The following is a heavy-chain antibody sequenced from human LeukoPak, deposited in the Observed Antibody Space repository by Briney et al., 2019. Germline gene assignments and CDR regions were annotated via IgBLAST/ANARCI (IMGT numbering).Heavy chain of an antibody. CDR1: GGSISISSYY. CDR2: IYYSGST. D-gene: IGHD6-13*01. CDR3: ARTTEAHSWRTRYYDYYMDV. V-gene: IGHV4-39*01. Sequence: SETLSLTCTVSGGSISISSYYWGWIRQPPGKGLEWIGSIYYSGSTYYNPSLKSRVTISVDTSKNQFSLKLSSVTAADTAVYYCARTTEAHSWRTRYYDYYMDVWGKGTTVTVSS. J-gene: IGHJ6*03.